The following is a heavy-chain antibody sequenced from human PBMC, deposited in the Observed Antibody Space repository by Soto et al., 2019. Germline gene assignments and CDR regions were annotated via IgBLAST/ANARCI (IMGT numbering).Heavy chain of an antibody. D-gene: IGHD1-26*01. CDR3: ASEWELPLSTGDYTDAFDI. V-gene: IGHV1-69*13. CDR1: GGTFSSYA. J-gene: IGHJ3*02. Sequence: SVKVSCKASGGTFSSYAISWVRQAPGQGLEWMGGIIPIFGTANYAQKIQGRDTITADESTSTAYMELSSLRSEDTAVYYCASEWELPLSTGDYTDAFDIWGQGTMVTVSS. CDR2: IIPIFGTA.